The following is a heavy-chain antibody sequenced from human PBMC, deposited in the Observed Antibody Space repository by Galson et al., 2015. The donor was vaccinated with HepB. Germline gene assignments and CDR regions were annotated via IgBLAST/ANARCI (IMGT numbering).Heavy chain of an antibody. D-gene: IGHD6-19*01. CDR3: ARAYSSGGYMFRSLVY. CDR2: ISYDGGNK. V-gene: IGHV3-30*04. Sequence: SLRLSCAASGFIFTNYAMHWVRQAPGKGLEWVALISYDGGNKFYADSVKGRFTISRDNSKNTLYLQMNSLRAEDTAVYYCARAYSSGGYMFRSLVYWGQGTLVTVPS. J-gene: IGHJ4*02. CDR1: GFIFTNYA.